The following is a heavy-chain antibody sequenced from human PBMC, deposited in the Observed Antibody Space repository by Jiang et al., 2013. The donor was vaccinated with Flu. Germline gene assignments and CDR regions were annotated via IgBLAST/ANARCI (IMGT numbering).Heavy chain of an antibody. D-gene: IGHD5-18*01. J-gene: IGHJ4*02. Sequence: RLSCAASGFTFSDYYMSWIRQAPGKGLEWVSYISSSGSTIYYADSVKGRFTISRDNAKNSLYLQMNSLRAEDTAVYYCARSRDTAMVTAHFDYWGQGTLVTVSS. CDR1: GFTFSDYY. V-gene: IGHV3-11*01. CDR3: ARSRDTAMVTAHFDY. CDR2: ISSSGSTI.